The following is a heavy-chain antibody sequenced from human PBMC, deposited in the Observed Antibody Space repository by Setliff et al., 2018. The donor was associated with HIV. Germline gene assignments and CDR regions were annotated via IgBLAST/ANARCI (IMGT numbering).Heavy chain of an antibody. J-gene: IGHJ3*02. CDR1: GDSISSYF. Sequence: SETLSLTCTVSGDSISSYFWSWIRQSPGKGLEWIGFRSTTGSTSYNPSLRSRVTISVDTSKDQFSLRLTSVTAADTAVYYCARQVSGWDAFDIWGRGTVVTVSS. CDR3: ARQVSGWDAFDI. D-gene: IGHD3-10*01. V-gene: IGHV4-4*09. CDR2: RSTTGST.